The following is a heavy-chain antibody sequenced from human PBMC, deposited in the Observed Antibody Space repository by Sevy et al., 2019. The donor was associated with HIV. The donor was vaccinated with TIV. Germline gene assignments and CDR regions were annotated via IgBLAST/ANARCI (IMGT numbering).Heavy chain of an antibody. Sequence: SETLSLTCAVSGAAVSGYFWSWVRQPPGKGLEWLGYIYDGGTTNYNPSLDSRLTISVDTSKNQFSLKLSSVTAADTAVYYCARGLQLWLGHFDYWGQGTLVTDSS. CDR3: ARGLQLWLGHFDY. CDR2: IYDGGTT. D-gene: IGHD5-18*01. V-gene: IGHV4-59*02. J-gene: IGHJ4*02. CDR1: GAAVSGYF.